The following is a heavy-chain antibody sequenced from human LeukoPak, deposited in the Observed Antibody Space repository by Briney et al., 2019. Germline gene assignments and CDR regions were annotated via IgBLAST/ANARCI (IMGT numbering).Heavy chain of an antibody. CDR3: ARVVSRSSLSYFDY. Sequence: SETLSLSCTVSGDSISSYYWSWIRQPAGKGLEWIGRIYISVNTNYNPSLKSRVTMSVDTSKNQFFLKLSSVTAADTAVYYCARVVSRSSLSYFDYWGQGTLVTVSS. CDR1: GDSISSYY. CDR2: IYISVNT. D-gene: IGHD6-6*01. V-gene: IGHV4-4*07. J-gene: IGHJ4*02.